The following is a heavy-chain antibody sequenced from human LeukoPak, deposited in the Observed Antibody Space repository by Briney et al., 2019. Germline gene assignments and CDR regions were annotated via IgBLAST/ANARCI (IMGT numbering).Heavy chain of an antibody. CDR1: GFTVSSNY. J-gene: IGHJ6*02. Sequence: GGSLRLSCAASGFTVSSNYMSWVRQAPGKGLEWVSVIYSGGSTYYADSVKGRFTISRDNSKNKMDLQMNSLRAEDTAVYYCARDGTREYSYGYPYYYYGMDVWGQGTTVTVSS. D-gene: IGHD5-18*01. V-gene: IGHV3-53*01. CDR3: ARDGTREYSYGYPYYYYGMDV. CDR2: IYSGGST.